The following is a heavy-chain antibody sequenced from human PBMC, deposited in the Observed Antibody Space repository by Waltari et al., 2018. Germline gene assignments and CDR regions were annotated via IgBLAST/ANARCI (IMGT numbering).Heavy chain of an antibody. Sequence: QVQMVQHGAEAKKPGASVKVSCKASGYTFTSYDINWVRQATGQGLAWMGWVNPTSCNTVSAQKFQGRDTMTMNTSISTAYVELGSLSSDDTAVYYCARATMVRGVNWFDPWGQGTLVTVSS. J-gene: IGHJ5*02. CDR3: ARATMVRGVNWFDP. D-gene: IGHD3-10*01. V-gene: IGHV1-8*01. CDR2: VNPTSCNT. CDR1: GYTFTSYD.